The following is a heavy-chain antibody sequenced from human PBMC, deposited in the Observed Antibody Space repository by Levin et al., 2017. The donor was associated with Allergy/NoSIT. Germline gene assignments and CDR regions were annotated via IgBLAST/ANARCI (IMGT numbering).Heavy chain of an antibody. Sequence: GESLKISCAASGFTFSSYAMHWVRQAPGKGLEWVAVISYDGSYKYYADSVKGRFTISRDNSKNTLYLQMNSLRTEDTAVYYCARETGVWYYGMDVWGQGTTVTVSS. CDR3: ARETGVWYYGMDV. V-gene: IGHV3-30-3*01. CDR2: ISYDGSYK. CDR1: GFTFSSYA. J-gene: IGHJ6*02. D-gene: IGHD7-27*01.